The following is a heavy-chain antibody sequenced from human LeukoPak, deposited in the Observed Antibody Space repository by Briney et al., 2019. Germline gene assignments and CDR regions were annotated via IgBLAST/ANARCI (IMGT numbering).Heavy chain of an antibody. J-gene: IGHJ6*02. V-gene: IGHV4-34*01. Sequence: PSETLSLTCAVYGGSVSGYYWSWIRQPPGKGLEWIGEINHSGSTNYNPSLKSRVTISVDTSKNQFFLRLNSVTAADTAVYYCARGHSSSWYSTDYYYYGMDVWGQGTTVTVSS. D-gene: IGHD6-13*01. CDR2: INHSGST. CDR3: ARGHSSSWYSTDYYYYGMDV. CDR1: GGSVSGYY.